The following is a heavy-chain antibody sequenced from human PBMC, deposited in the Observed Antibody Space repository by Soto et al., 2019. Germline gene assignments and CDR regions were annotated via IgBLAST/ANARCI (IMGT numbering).Heavy chain of an antibody. D-gene: IGHD2-15*01. CDR2: ISYDGSNK. CDR1: GFTFSSYG. CDR3: AKVGVVVVADRGAFDI. J-gene: IGHJ3*02. V-gene: IGHV3-30*18. Sequence: QVQLVESGGGVVQPGRSLRLSCAASGFTFSSYGMHWVRQAPGKGLEWVAVISYDGSNKYYADSVKGRFTISRDNSKNTLYLQMTSLRAEDTAVYYGAKVGVVVVADRGAFDIWGQGTMVTVSS.